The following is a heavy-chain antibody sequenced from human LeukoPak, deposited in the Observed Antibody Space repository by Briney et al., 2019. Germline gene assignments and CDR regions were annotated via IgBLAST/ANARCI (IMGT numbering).Heavy chain of an antibody. CDR1: GYTFTSYD. Sequence: ASVKVSCKASGYTFTSYDINWVRQATGQGLEWMGWMNPNSGNTGYAQKFQGRVTMTRNTSISTAYMELSSLRSEDTAVYYCARVSVIYYYYYMDVWGKGTTVTVSS. V-gene: IGHV1-8*01. J-gene: IGHJ6*03. CDR2: MNPNSGNT. CDR3: ARVSVIYYYYYMDV.